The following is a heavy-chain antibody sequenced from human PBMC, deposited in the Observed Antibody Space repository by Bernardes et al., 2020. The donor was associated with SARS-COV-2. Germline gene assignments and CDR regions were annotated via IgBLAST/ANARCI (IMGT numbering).Heavy chain of an antibody. J-gene: IGHJ3*02. CDR3: ARPGFRNAFDI. CDR1: GFNFSKLG. D-gene: IGHD1-1*01. V-gene: IGHV3-33*08. CDR2: IAFDGSNE. Sequence: GGSLRLSCAASGFNFSKLGMHWVRLAPGKGLEWLAVIAFDGSNEYYADSVRGRFTISRDNSRNTLYLQMNSLRSDDTAIYYCARPGFRNAFDIWGQGAEVAVSS.